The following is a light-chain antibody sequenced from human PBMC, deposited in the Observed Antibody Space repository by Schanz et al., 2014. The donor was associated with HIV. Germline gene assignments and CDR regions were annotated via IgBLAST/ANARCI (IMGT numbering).Light chain of an antibody. V-gene: IGKV3-15*01. CDR3: QQYNNWPPYT. CDR2: RAS. Sequence: EILMTQSPATLSVSPGERATLSCRASQSVSSNLAWYQQKPGQAPRLLIYRASTRATGIPARFSGSGSGTEFTLTISSLQSEDIAVYYCQQYNNWPPYTFGQGTKLDIK. CDR1: QSVSSN. J-gene: IGKJ2*01.